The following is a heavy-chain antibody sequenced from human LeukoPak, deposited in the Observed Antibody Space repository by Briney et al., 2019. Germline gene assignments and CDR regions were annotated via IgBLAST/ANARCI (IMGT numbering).Heavy chain of an antibody. CDR3: AKSATVGIKAPFDC. D-gene: IGHD1-26*01. J-gene: IGHJ4*02. Sequence: GGSLRLSCAASGFTFSSYGMDWVRQAPGKGLEWVAVIWYDGSNKYYADSVKGRFTISRDNSKNTLYLQMSSLRAEDTAVYYCAKSATVGIKAPFDCWGQGALVTVSS. CDR1: GFTFSSYG. V-gene: IGHV3-33*06. CDR2: IWYDGSNK.